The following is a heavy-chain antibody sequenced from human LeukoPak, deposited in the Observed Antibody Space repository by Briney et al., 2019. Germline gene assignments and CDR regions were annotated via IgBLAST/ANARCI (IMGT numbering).Heavy chain of an antibody. Sequence: ASVKVSCKASGYTFTNYYMNWVRQAPGQGLEWMGIINPSGGSTSYAQKFQGRVTVTRDTTTSTVYMELSSLRSEDTAMYYCAREGEIGYDLSDYWGQGTLVTVSS. CDR2: INPSGGST. D-gene: IGHD5-12*01. V-gene: IGHV1-46*01. J-gene: IGHJ4*02. CDR1: GYTFTNYY. CDR3: AREGEIGYDLSDY.